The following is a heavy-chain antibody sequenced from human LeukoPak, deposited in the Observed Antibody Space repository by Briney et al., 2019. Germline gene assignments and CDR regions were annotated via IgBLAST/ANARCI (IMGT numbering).Heavy chain of an antibody. CDR3: ARHLKGVAAGLWFDP. Sequence: SETLSLTCTVSGGSISSYYWSWIRQPPGKGLEWIGYIYYSGSTNYNPSLKSRVTISVDTSKNQFSLKLSSVTAADTAVYYCARHLKGVAAGLWFDPWGQGTLVTVSS. CDR1: GGSISSYY. V-gene: IGHV4-59*08. J-gene: IGHJ5*02. D-gene: IGHD6-13*01. CDR2: IYYSGST.